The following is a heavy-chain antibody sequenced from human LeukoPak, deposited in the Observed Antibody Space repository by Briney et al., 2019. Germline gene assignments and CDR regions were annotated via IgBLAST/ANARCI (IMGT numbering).Heavy chain of an antibody. D-gene: IGHD4-17*01. Sequence: GRSLRLYCPASGFTFSNYGMHWVRQAPGKGLEWVAVVSNDGRVQYYADSVKGRFTISRDNSKNTLSLQMNSLRAEDTAVYYCTKEGGPMAVTTERYSFDQWGQGTLVTVSS. CDR2: VSNDGRVQ. CDR1: GFTFSNYG. J-gene: IGHJ4*02. CDR3: TKEGGPMAVTTERYSFDQ. V-gene: IGHV3-30*18.